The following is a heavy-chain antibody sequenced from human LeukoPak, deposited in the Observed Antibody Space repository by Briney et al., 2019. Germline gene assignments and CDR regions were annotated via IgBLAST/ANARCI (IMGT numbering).Heavy chain of an antibody. CDR1: GFTLSSYG. V-gene: IGHV3-30*02. Sequence: GGSLRLSCAASGFTLSSYGMHWVRQAPGKGLEWVAFIRYDGSNKYYADSVKGRFTVSRDNSKNTLYLQMNSLRAEDTAVYYCANPGRFGELIFDYWGQGTLVTVSS. CDR2: IRYDGSNK. J-gene: IGHJ4*02. CDR3: ANPGRFGELIFDY. D-gene: IGHD3-10*01.